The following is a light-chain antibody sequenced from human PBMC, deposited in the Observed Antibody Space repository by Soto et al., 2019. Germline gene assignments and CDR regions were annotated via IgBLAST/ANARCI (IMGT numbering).Light chain of an antibody. Sequence: QSALTQPASVSGSPGQWITISCTGTSSDVGGYDYVSWYQQHPGKAPKFMIYEVTNRPSGVSQRFSGSKSGNTASLTIPGLQAEDEADYCCSSYKTTSTDVFGTGTKLTVL. J-gene: IGLJ1*01. V-gene: IGLV2-14*01. CDR1: SSDVGGYDY. CDR3: SSYKTTSTDV. CDR2: EVT.